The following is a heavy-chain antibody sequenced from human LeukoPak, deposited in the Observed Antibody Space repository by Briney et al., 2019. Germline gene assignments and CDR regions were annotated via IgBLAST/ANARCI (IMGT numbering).Heavy chain of an antibody. CDR3: ARDGGIAAAGTGYYYYGMDV. CDR2: INTNTGNP. Sequence: ASVKVSCKASGYIFTSYAMNWVRQAPGQGLEWMGWINTNTGNPTYAQGFTGRFVFSLDTSVSTAYLQISSLKAEDTAVYYCARDGGIAAAGTGYYYYGMDVWGQGTTVTVSS. V-gene: IGHV7-4-1*02. J-gene: IGHJ6*02. D-gene: IGHD6-13*01. CDR1: GYIFTSYA.